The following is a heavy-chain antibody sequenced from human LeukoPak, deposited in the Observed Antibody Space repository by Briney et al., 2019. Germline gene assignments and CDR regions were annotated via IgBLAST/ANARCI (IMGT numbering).Heavy chain of an antibody. J-gene: IGHJ1*01. CDR2: IYWNDDK. CDR1: GFSLSTSGVG. D-gene: IGHD6-6*01. CDR3: AHRGASSSSGWFAEYFQH. Sequence: ESGPTLVKPTQTLTLTCTFSGFSLSTSGVGVGWIRQPPGKALVWLALIYWNDDKRYSPSLKSRLTITKDTSKNQVVLTMTNMDPVDTATYYCAHRGASSSSGWFAEYFQHWGQGTLVTVSS. V-gene: IGHV2-5*01.